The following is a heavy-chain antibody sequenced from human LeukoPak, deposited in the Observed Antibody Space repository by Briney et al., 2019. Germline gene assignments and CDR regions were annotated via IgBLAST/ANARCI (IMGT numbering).Heavy chain of an antibody. J-gene: IGHJ4*02. CDR2: ISGSGGST. V-gene: IGHV3-23*01. CDR3: AKDGAGSQSYCSSTSCYVDY. CDR1: GFTFSSYA. D-gene: IGHD2-2*01. Sequence: GGSLRRSCAASGFTFSSYAMSWVRQAPGKGLEWGSAISGSGGSTYYADSVKGRFTISRDNSKNTLYLQMNSLRAEDTAVYYCAKDGAGSQSYCSSTSCYVDYWGQGTLVTVSS.